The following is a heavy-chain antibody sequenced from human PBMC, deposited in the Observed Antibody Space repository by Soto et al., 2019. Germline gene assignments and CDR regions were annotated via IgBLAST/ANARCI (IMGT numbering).Heavy chain of an antibody. CDR3: ARGAHTYGYVFDY. J-gene: IGHJ4*02. D-gene: IGHD5-18*01. CDR2: VDAGNGYT. V-gene: IGHV1-3*01. Sequence: HVHLVQSGAEVKKPGASVKVSCRSSGYTFTSNAIHWVRQAPGQSLEWMGWVDAGNGYTKYLQNFQGRVTISSDTSASTAYMELNSLRSEDTAVYYCARGAHTYGYVFDYWGQGTLVTVSS. CDR1: GYTFTSNA.